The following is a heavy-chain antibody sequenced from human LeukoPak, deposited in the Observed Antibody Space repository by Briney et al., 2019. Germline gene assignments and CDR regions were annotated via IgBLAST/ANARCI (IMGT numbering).Heavy chain of an antibody. V-gene: IGHV3-23*01. CDR3: AKFYDISTGYSDY. J-gene: IGHJ4*02. CDR1: GFTFSSYA. D-gene: IGHD3-9*01. Sequence: GGSLRLSCAASGFTFSSYAMSWVRQSPGKGLEWVSFISGGGGSTYYADSVKGRFTISRDNSNTKLYLQMNSLRADDTAVYYCAKFYDISTGYSDYWGQGTLVTVSS. CDR2: ISGGGGST.